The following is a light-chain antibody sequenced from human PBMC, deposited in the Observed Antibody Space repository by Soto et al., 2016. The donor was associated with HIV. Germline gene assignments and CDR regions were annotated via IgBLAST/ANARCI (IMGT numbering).Light chain of an antibody. CDR3: QQANTFPPP. CDR1: QDISSW. CDR2: GAS. Sequence: DIQMTQSPSSVSASVGDRITITCRASQDISSWLAWYQQKPGKAPKLLIYGASTLHTGVPSRFSGSGSGTDFTLTISSLQPEDFATYYCQQANTFPPPFGGGTKVEIK. V-gene: IGKV1-12*01. J-gene: IGKJ4*01.